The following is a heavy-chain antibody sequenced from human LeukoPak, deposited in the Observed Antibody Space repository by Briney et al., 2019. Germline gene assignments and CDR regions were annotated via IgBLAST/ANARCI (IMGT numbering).Heavy chain of an antibody. CDR1: GFTFSSYA. J-gene: IGHJ6*02. CDR2: ISYDGSNK. Sequence: GGSLRLSCAASGFTFSSYAMHWVRQAPGKGLEWVAVISYDGSNKYHADSVKGRFTISRDNSKNTLYLQMNSLRAEDTAVYYCARGGSRITMVRGVIGPHRRYYYYGMDVWGQGTTVTVSS. CDR3: ARGGSRITMVRGVIGPHRRYYYYGMDV. D-gene: IGHD3-10*01. V-gene: IGHV3-30*04.